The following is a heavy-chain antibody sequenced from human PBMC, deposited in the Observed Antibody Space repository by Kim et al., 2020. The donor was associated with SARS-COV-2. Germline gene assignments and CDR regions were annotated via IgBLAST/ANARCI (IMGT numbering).Heavy chain of an antibody. CDR2: INWNGGST. CDR1: GFTFDDHG. CDR3: ARARLGYCSRTSCYFDY. V-gene: IGHV3-20*04. Sequence: GGSLRLSCAASGFTFDDHGMSWVRQVPGKGLEWVSGINWNGGSTGYADSVKGRFTIYRDNAKNSLYVQMNNLRAEDTALYYCARARLGYCSRTSCYFDYWGQGILVTVSS. D-gene: IGHD2-2*01. J-gene: IGHJ4*02.